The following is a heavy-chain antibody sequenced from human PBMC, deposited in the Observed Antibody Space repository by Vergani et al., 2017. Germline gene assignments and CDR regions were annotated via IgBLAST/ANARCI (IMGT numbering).Heavy chain of an antibody. CDR2: ISNDGSKK. Sequence: QVQLAESGGGRVQPGRSLRLSCAASGFSFSSHAIHWVRQAPGKGLEWVAVISNDGSKKYYADSVKGRFTISRDNSKKTLDLQMNSLRTQDTAVYYCAKTASVTSGSLQYNFYMDVWVEGSTVTVS. CDR1: GFSFSSHA. V-gene: IGHV3-30*18. CDR3: AKTASVTSGSLQYNFYMDV. D-gene: IGHD3-10*01. J-gene: IGHJ6*03.